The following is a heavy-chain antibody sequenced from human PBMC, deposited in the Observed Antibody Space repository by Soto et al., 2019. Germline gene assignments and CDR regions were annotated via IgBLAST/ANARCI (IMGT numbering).Heavy chain of an antibody. D-gene: IGHD2-2*01. V-gene: IGHV3-21*01. J-gene: IGHJ6*02. CDR1: GFTFSSYS. CDR2: ISSSSSYI. CDR3: ARDGSGPRAIXVVPAATPPYYYYGMDV. Sequence: PGGSLRLSCAASGFTFSSYSMNWVRQAPGKGLEWVSSISSSSSYIYYADSVKGRFTISRDNAKNSLYLQMNSLRAEDTAVYYCARDGSGPRAIXVVPAATPPYYYYGMDVWGQGTTVTVSS.